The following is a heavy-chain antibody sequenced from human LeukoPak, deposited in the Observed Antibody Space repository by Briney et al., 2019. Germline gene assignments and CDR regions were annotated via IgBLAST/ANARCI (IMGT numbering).Heavy chain of an antibody. CDR3: ANGDKKRITMVRGVMQPFDY. Sequence: GGSLRLSCAASGFAFSSFAMGWVRQAPGKGLEWVSAISGSGGSTYYADSVEGRFTISRDNSKNTLHLQMNSLRGEDTAVYYCANGDKKRITMVRGVMQPFDYWGQGTLVTVAS. J-gene: IGHJ4*02. CDR1: GFAFSSFA. CDR2: ISGSGGST. D-gene: IGHD3-10*01. V-gene: IGHV3-23*01.